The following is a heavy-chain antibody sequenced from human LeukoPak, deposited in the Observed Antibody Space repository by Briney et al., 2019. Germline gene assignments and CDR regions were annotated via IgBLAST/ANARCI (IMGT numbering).Heavy chain of an antibody. CDR3: AKDIRYCSSTSCYHLYYYYGMDV. Sequence: GGSLRLSCAASGFTFSSYAMSWVRQAPGKGLEWVSAISGSGGSTYYADSVKGRFTISRDNSKNTLYLQMNSLRAEDTAVYHCAKDIRYCSSTSCYHLYYYYGMDVWGQGTTVTVSS. V-gene: IGHV3-23*01. D-gene: IGHD2-2*01. CDR2: ISGSGGST. CDR1: GFTFSSYA. J-gene: IGHJ6*02.